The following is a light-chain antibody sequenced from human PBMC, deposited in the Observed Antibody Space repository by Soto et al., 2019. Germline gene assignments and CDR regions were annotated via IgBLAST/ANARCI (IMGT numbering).Light chain of an antibody. J-gene: IGKJ1*01. CDR1: QYVGSR. CDR2: YMS. V-gene: IGKV3-11*01. CDR3: HPRQSWPRT. Sequence: EIVLTQSPATLSSSPGETATLSCRASQYVGSRLAWYQHKPGQAPRLLIYYMSKRATGIPARFSGSRSGTDFTLTISSLAPDDFAIYYCHPRQSWPRTFGQWSKVEIK.